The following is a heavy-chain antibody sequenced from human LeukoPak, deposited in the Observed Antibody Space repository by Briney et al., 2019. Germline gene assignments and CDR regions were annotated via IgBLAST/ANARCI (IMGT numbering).Heavy chain of an antibody. J-gene: IGHJ5*02. CDR2: INWNGGST. CDR1: GFTFSTYA. Sequence: GGSLRLSCAAPGFTFSTYAMGWVRQAPGKGLEWVSGINWNGGSTGYADSVKGRFTISRDNAKNSLYLQMNSLRAEDTALYHCARDRSGPTYNWFDPWGQGTLVTVSS. D-gene: IGHD6-25*01. V-gene: IGHV3-20*01. CDR3: ARDRSGPTYNWFDP.